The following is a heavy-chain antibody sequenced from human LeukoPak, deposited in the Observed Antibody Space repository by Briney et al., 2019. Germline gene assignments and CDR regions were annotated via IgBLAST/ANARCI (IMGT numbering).Heavy chain of an antibody. CDR2: IIPIFGTA. Sequence: SVTVSCKASGCTFSSYAISWVRQAPGQGLEWMGRIIPIFGTANYAQKFQGRVTITTDESTSTAYMELSSLRSEDTAVYYCARDPSLRGNAFDIWGQGTMVTVSS. J-gene: IGHJ3*02. CDR1: GCTFSSYA. D-gene: IGHD3-10*01. CDR3: ARDPSLRGNAFDI. V-gene: IGHV1-69*05.